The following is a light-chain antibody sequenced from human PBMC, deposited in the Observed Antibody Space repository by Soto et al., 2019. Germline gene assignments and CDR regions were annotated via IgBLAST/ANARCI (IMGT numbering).Light chain of an antibody. CDR1: QSLLHSNGYNY. CDR2: LGS. CDR3: MQPLQSWK. Sequence: DIVMTQSPLSLPVTPGGPASISCRSSQSLLHSNGYNYLDWYLQKPGQSPQLLIYLGSNRASGVPDRFSGSGSGTDFTLKISRVEAEDVGVYYCMQPLQSWKFGQGTKVDIK. V-gene: IGKV2-28*01. J-gene: IGKJ1*01.